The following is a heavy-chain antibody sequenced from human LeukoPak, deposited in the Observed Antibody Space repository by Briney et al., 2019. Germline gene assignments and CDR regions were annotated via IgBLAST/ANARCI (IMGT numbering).Heavy chain of an antibody. Sequence: PSETLSLTCTVSGGSISSSSYYWGWIRQPPGKGLEWIGSIYYSGSTYYNPSLKSRVTISVDTSKNQFSLKLSSVTAADTAVYYCARDLSELLWFGELLYGWFDPWGQGTLVTVSS. J-gene: IGHJ5*02. CDR2: IYYSGST. D-gene: IGHD3-10*01. V-gene: IGHV4-39*07. CDR3: ARDLSELLWFGELLYGWFDP. CDR1: GGSISSSSYY.